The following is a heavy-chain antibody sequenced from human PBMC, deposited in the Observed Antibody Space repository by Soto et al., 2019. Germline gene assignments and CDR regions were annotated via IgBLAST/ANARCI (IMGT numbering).Heavy chain of an antibody. Sequence: QLHLVQSGAVVKKPGASVTVSCSASGYPVTAYYMHWVRQAPGRGLEWMGGINPATGAAKYTQTFQGRVTMTRDTSTSTVFMELSCLTSGDTAVFYCARGGGVGVAGSAAFDMWGQGTLVTVSS. J-gene: IGHJ3*02. V-gene: IGHV1-2*02. D-gene: IGHD3-3*01. CDR1: GYPVTAYY. CDR2: INPATGAA. CDR3: ARGGGVGVAGSAAFDM.